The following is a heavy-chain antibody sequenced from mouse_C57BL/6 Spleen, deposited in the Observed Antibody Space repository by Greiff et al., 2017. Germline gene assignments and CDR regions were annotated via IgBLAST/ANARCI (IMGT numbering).Heavy chain of an antibody. CDR3: ASQAQALFDD. J-gene: IGHJ2*01. CDR2: IYPGDGDT. CDR1: GYAFSSSW. V-gene: IGHV1-82*01. D-gene: IGHD3-2*02. Sequence: QVQLQQSGPELVKPGASVKISCKASGYAFSSSWMNWVKQRPGKGLEWIGRIYPGDGDTNYNGKFKGKATLTAYKSSSTAYMQLSSLTSEDSAVYVCASQAQALFDDWGQGTTLTVSS.